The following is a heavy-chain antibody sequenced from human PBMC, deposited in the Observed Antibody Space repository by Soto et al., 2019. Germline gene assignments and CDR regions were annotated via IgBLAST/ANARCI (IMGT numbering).Heavy chain of an antibody. CDR1: GGTFSSYA. Sequence: QVQLVQSGAEVKKPGSAVKVSCKASGGTFSSYAISWVLQAPGQGLAWMVGIIPIFGTANYAQKFQGRVTITADESTSTAYMELSSLRSEDTAVYYCARDQGYYYGSGSYDYWGQGTLVTVSS. V-gene: IGHV1-69*01. CDR3: ARDQGYYYGSGSYDY. J-gene: IGHJ4*02. D-gene: IGHD3-10*01. CDR2: IIPIFGTA.